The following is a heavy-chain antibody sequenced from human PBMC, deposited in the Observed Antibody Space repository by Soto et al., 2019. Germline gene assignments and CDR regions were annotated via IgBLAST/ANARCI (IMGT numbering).Heavy chain of an antibody. D-gene: IGHD6-19*01. CDR3: ARSSGWGIDY. Sequence: QVQLVESGGTVVQPGRSLRLSCAASGFTFSSYALHWARQAPGKGLEWVTLISYDASNKYYGNSVKGRFTISRDNSKNTLYLQMDSLRAEDTAVYYCARSSGWGIDYWGQGTLVTVSS. J-gene: IGHJ4*02. CDR2: ISYDASNK. V-gene: IGHV3-30*03. CDR1: GFTFSSYA.